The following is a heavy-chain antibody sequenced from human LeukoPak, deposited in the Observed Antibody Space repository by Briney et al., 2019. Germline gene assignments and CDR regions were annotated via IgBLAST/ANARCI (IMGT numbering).Heavy chain of an antibody. Sequence: PSETLSLTCAVYGGSFSGYYWSWIRQPPGKGLEWIGEINHSGSTNYNPSLKSRVTISVDTSKNQFSLKLSSVTAADTAVYYCAREDYPGTIDYWGQGTLVTVSS. V-gene: IGHV4-34*01. CDR2: INHSGST. D-gene: IGHD3-10*01. CDR1: GGSFSGYY. CDR3: AREDYPGTIDY. J-gene: IGHJ4*02.